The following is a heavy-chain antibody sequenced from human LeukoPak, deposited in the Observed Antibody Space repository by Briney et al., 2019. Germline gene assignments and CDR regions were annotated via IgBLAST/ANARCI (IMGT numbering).Heavy chain of an antibody. CDR3: AVTKNWFDP. CDR1: GYTFTGYY. J-gene: IGHJ5*02. CDR2: IIPIFGTA. Sequence: ASVKVSCKASGYTFTGYYMHWVRQAPGQGLEWMGGIIPIFGTANYAQKFQGRVTITADKSTSTAYMELSSLRPEDTAVFYCAVTKNWFDPWGQGTLVTVSS. V-gene: IGHV1-69*06.